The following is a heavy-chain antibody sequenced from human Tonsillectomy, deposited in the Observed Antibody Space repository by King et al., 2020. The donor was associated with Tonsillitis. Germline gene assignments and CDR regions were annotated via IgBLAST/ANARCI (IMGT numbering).Heavy chain of an antibody. CDR3: AIDYDYVWGSYRWVDAFDI. Sequence: VQLVESGGGLVQPGGSLRLSYLGSGFTFSKYAMSWVRQAPGKGLEWVSGSSGSGVSTYYADSGKGRFTISRDNSKNTLHLQMNSLRAEDTAVYYCAIDYDYVWGSYRWVDAFDIWGQGTMVTVSS. J-gene: IGHJ3*02. V-gene: IGHV3-23*04. CDR1: GFTFSKYA. CDR2: SSGSGVST. D-gene: IGHD3-16*02.